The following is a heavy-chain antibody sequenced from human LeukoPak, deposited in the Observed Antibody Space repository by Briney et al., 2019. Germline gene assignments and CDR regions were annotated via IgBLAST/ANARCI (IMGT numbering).Heavy chain of an antibody. Sequence: SETLSLTCTVSGDSISSYYWSWIRQPPGKGLEWIGYIYYSGSTNYNPSLKSRATISVDTSKNQFSLKLSSVTAADTAVYYCAREDFWSGFDYWGQGTLVTVSS. CDR3: AREDFWSGFDY. CDR2: IYYSGST. D-gene: IGHD3-3*01. V-gene: IGHV4-59*01. J-gene: IGHJ4*02. CDR1: GDSISSYY.